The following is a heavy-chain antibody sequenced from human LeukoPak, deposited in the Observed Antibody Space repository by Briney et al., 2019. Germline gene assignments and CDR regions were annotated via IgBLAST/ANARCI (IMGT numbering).Heavy chain of an antibody. J-gene: IGHJ5*02. CDR3: AKDRYSYGYIYWFDP. V-gene: IGHV3-23*01. CDR2: ISGSGGST. D-gene: IGHD5-18*01. Sequence: GGSLRLSCAASGFTFSSYAMSWVRQAPGKGLEWVSAISGSGGSTYYADSVKGRFTISRDNSKNTLYLQMNSLRAEDTAVYYCAKDRYSYGYIYWFDPWAKEPLVTVPS. CDR1: GFTFSSYA.